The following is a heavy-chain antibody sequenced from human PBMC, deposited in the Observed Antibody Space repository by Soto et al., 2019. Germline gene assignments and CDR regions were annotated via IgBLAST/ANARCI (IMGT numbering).Heavy chain of an antibody. V-gene: IGHV4-38-2*01. CDR1: GYAIDSCYF. CDR3: AISFCVDEGNVPGSLDS. D-gene: IGHD3-16*02. J-gene: IGHJ4*02. Sequence: SESLTLSCEISGYAIDSCYFWGWLRQSPGKGLEWTVNMYHGGLSYYNPSLKGRVTISVDTWKNRLYLNMKSVTAADTAVYYCAISFCVDEGNVPGSLDSWGQGMLVTVSS. CDR2: MYHGGLS.